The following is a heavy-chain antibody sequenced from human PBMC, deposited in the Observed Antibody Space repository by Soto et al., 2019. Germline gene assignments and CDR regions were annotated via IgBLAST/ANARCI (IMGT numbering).Heavy chain of an antibody. CDR2: IIPIFGTA. D-gene: IGHD6-6*01. J-gene: IGHJ6*02. Sequence: SVKVSCKASGGTFSSYAISWVRQAPGQGLEWMGGIIPIFGTANYAQKFQGRVTITADESTSTAYMELSSLRSEDTAVYYCARVPLAARLKNGMDVWGQGTTVTVSS. CDR3: ARVPLAARLKNGMDV. CDR1: GGTFSSYA. V-gene: IGHV1-69*13.